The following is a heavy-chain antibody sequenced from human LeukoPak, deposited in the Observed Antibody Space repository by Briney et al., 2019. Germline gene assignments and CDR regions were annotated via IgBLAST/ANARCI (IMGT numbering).Heavy chain of an antibody. CDR1: GGSISSSSYY. V-gene: IGHV4-39*01. Sequence: ETLSLTCTVSGGSISSSSYYWGWIRQPPGKGLEWIGSIYYSGSTYYNPSLKSRVTISVDTSKNQFSLKLSSVIAADTAVYYCARRTGVWFGDPYYFDYWGQGTLVTVSS. CDR2: IYYSGST. CDR3: ARRTGVWFGDPYYFDY. D-gene: IGHD3-10*01. J-gene: IGHJ4*02.